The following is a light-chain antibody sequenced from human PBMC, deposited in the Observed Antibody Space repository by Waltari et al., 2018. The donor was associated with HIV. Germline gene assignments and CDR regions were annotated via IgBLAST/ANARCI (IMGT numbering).Light chain of an antibody. V-gene: IGLV3-21*02. Sequence: SYVLTQPPSVSVAPGQTAGITRGGDNLGRKRVHWYQQKPGQAPVLLIYDGADRPSGIPERFSGSNSENTATLTIGRVEAGDEADYYCQVWDSGSAHVVFGGGTNLAVL. J-gene: IGLJ2*01. CDR3: QVWDSGSAHVV. CDR1: NLGRKR. CDR2: DGA.